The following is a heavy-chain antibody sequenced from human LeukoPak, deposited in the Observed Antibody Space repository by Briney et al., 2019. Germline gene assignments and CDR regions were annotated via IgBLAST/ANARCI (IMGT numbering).Heavy chain of an antibody. D-gene: IGHD1-14*01. J-gene: IGHJ6*03. V-gene: IGHV3-33*01. CDR1: GFTISSYG. CDR2: IWYDGSNK. CDR3: ARATSPYYYYYMDV. Sequence: GGSLRLSCAASGFTISSYGMHWVRQAPGKGLEWVAVIWYDGSNKYYADSVKGRFTISRDNSKNTLYLQMNSLRAEDTAVYYCARATSPYYYYYMDVWGKGTTVTVSS.